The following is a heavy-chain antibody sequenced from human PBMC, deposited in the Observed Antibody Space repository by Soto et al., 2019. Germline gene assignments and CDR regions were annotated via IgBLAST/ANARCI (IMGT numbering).Heavy chain of an antibody. CDR1: GGSISSYY. CDR2: IYYSWST. CDR3: ARYPPYYDILTGSHTYYYYGMDV. J-gene: IGHJ6*02. D-gene: IGHD3-9*01. Sequence: SETLSLTCTVSGGSISSYYWSWIRQPPGKGLEWIGYIYYSWSTNYNPSLKSRVTISVDTSKNQFSLKLSSVTAADTAVYYCARYPPYYDILTGSHTYYYYGMDVCGQGTTVTVSS. V-gene: IGHV4-59*01.